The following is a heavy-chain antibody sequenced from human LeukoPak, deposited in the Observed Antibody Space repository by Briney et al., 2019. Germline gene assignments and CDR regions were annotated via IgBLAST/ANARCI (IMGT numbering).Heavy chain of an antibody. Sequence: ASVTVSFKASGYTFTGYYMHRVRQPPAQGLERMGWINPNSSGTNYAQKVQGRVTITRDTSISTASMDLNRLRSDDTAVYYCARGNRYDYVWGRYRTLVDYWGQGTLVTVSS. V-gene: IGHV1-2*02. D-gene: IGHD3-16*02. CDR3: ARGNRYDYVWGRYRTLVDY. J-gene: IGHJ4*02. CDR1: GYTFTGYY. CDR2: INPNSSGT.